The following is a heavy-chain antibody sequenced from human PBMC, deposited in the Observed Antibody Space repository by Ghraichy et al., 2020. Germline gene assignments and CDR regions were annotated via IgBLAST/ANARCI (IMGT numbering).Heavy chain of an antibody. CDR3: ARIPAYCTGGVCYIGGFDY. J-gene: IGHJ4*02. CDR2: IYYSGST. V-gene: IGHV4-31*03. D-gene: IGHD2-8*02. CDR1: GGSISSGGYY. Sequence: SETLSLTCTVSGGSISSGGYYWSWIRQHPGKGLEWIGYIYYSGSTYYNPSLKSRVTISIDTSKTQFSLKLTSVTAADTAMYYCARIPAYCTGGVCYIGGFDYWGQGTLVTVSS.